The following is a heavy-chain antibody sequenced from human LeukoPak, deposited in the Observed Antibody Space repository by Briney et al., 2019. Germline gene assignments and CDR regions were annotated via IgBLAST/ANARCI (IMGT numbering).Heavy chain of an antibody. CDR1: GFTFSNYA. J-gene: IGHJ4*02. CDR3: ARVTYGSGTYGAFDY. Sequence: PGGSLRLSCAASGFTFSNYAINWVRQAPGKGLEWISTISSSGVTTYYADSVKGRFTISRDNSKNTLYLQMNSLRAEDTAVYYCARVTYGSGTYGAFDYWGQGTLVTVSS. CDR2: ISSSGVTT. V-gene: IGHV3-23*01. D-gene: IGHD3-10*01.